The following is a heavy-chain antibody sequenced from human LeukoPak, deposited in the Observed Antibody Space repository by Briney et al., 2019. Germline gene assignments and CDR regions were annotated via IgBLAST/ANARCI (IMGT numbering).Heavy chain of an antibody. J-gene: IGHJ4*02. CDR1: GYTFTSYG. Sequence: GSVKVSCKASGYTFTSYGISWVRQAPGQGLEWMGWISAYNGNTNYAQKLQGRVTMTTDTSTSTAYMELRSLRSDDTVVYYCARVDSSVLLYYFDYWGQGTLVTVSS. CDR3: ARVDSSVLLYYFDY. V-gene: IGHV1-18*01. CDR2: ISAYNGNT. D-gene: IGHD6-19*01.